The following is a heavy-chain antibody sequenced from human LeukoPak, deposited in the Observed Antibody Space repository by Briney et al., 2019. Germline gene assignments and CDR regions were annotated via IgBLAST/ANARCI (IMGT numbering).Heavy chain of an antibody. CDR1: GFTFSSYA. CDR3: ARDGPVGSDSSGYYYHY. V-gene: IGHV3-30*04. CDR2: ISYDGSNK. Sequence: GGSLRLSCAASGFTFSSYAMHWVRQAPGKGLEWVAVISYDGSNKYYADSVKGRFTISRDNSKNTLYLQMNSLRAEDTAVYYCARDGPVGSDSSGYYYHYWGQGTLVTVPS. J-gene: IGHJ4*02. D-gene: IGHD3-22*01.